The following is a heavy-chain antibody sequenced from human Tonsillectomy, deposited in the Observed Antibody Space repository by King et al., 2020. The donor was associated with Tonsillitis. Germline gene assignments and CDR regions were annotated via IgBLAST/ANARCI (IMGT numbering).Heavy chain of an antibody. V-gene: IGHV3-21*06. CDR1: GFTFSSFT. CDR3: AKTPGSFDYSFDK. CDR2: IIRRSEHI. D-gene: IGHD3-10*01. J-gene: IGHJ4*02. Sequence: VQLVESGGGLVKPGGSLRLSCAASGFTFSSFTMNWVRQAPGRGLEWVSSIIRRSEHIFYADSLEGRFTISRDNAKNLLYLQMNSLSAEDTAVYFCAKTPGSFDYSFDKWGQGTPVTVSS.